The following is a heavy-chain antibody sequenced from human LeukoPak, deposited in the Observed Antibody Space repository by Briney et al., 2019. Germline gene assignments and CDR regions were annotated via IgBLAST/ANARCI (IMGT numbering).Heavy chain of an antibody. V-gene: IGHV1-69*05. CDR1: GDIFNSYS. Sequence: GASVKVSCKASGDIFNSYSVSWVRQAPGQGLEWRGGIIPMFGSTNYAQKFEGRVTITTDQSTTTVYMELTSLTSEDTAVYYCARVGRSRGALPNFYYYMDVWGKGTTVTVSS. CDR3: ARVGRSRGALPNFYYYMDV. D-gene: IGHD1-26*01. CDR2: IIPMFGST. J-gene: IGHJ6*03.